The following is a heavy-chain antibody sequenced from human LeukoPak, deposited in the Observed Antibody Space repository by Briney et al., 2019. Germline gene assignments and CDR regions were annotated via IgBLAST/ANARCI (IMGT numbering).Heavy chain of an antibody. CDR1: GGSISSSY. CDR3: ARDAHGGSSPHFDY. V-gene: IGHV4-4*07. J-gene: IGHJ4*02. CDR2: IYSSGST. D-gene: IGHD1-26*01. Sequence: PSETLSLTCSVSGGSISSSYWSWIRQPAGKGLEWIGRIYSSGSTNYNPSLKSRVTMSVDTSKNQFSLKLSSVTAADTAVYYCARDAHGGSSPHFDYWGQGTLVTVSS.